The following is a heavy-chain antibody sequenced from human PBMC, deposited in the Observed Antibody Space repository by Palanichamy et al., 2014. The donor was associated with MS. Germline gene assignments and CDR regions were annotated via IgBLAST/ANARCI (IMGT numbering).Heavy chain of an antibody. D-gene: IGHD7-27*01. V-gene: IGHV3-66*02. Sequence: EVQPVESGGGLVQPGGSLRLSCAASGFTVSSNYMSWVRQAPGKGLEWVSVIYSGGSTYYADSVKGRFTISRDNSKNTLYLQMNSLRAEDTAVYYCATSRTGPTYYYYGMGVWGQGTTVTVSS. CDR1: GFTVSSNY. CDR3: ATSRTGPTYYYYGMGV. J-gene: IGHJ6*02. CDR2: IYSGGST.